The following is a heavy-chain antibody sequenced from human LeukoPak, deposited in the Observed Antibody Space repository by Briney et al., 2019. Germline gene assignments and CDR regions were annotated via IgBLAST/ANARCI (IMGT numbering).Heavy chain of an antibody. Sequence: GGSLRLSCAASGFTFSDYWMSWVRQAPGKGLEWVANIKQDGSEKHYVDSLRGRFTISRDNAKNSLDLQMNSLRAEDTAVYFCARDLYYFDSSGYYASDLWGQGTLVTVST. V-gene: IGHV3-7*01. J-gene: IGHJ5*02. D-gene: IGHD3-22*01. CDR3: ARDLYYFDSSGYYASDL. CDR1: GFTFSDYW. CDR2: IKQDGSEK.